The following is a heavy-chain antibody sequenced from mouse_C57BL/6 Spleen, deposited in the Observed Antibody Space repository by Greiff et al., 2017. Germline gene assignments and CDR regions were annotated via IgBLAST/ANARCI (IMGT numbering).Heavy chain of an antibody. CDR1: GFTFSSYG. J-gene: IGHJ4*01. V-gene: IGHV5-6*01. CDR2: ISSGGSYT. D-gene: IGHD2-5*01. CDR3: ARAPTIVTHYAMDY. Sequence: EVMLVESGGDLVKPGGSLKLSCAASGFTFSSYGMSWVRQTPDQRLEWVATISSGGSYTYYPDSVKGRFTIARDNAKNTLYLQMSSLKSEDTAMYYCARAPTIVTHYAMDYWGQGTSVTVAS.